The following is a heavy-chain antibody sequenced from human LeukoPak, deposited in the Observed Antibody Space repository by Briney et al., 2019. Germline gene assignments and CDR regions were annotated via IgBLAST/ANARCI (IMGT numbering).Heavy chain of an antibody. Sequence: PSQTLSLTCTVSGGSISSGDYFGRWIRQPPGKGLEWIGYIYYSGSTYYTPSLKSRVTISVDTSKNQFSLRRSSVTAADTAVYNCAREDGVEGSGSYYDYWGQGTLVTVSS. CDR1: GGSISSGDYF. CDR3: AREDGVEGSGSYYDY. J-gene: IGHJ4*02. V-gene: IGHV4-30-4*01. D-gene: IGHD3-10*01. CDR2: IYYSGST.